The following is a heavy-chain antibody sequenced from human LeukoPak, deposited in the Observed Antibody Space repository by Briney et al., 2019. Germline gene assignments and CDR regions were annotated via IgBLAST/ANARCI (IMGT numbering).Heavy chain of an antibody. J-gene: IGHJ5*02. CDR3: AREGWDEYSSSSVTNWFDP. Sequence: SGTLCLTCAVYGGSFSGYYWSWVRQPPGKGLEWEGEINHSGRTNYHPSLKSRVTISVDTSKTQFSLKLSSVTAAATAVYYCAREGWDEYSSSSVTNWFDPWGQGTLVTVSS. CDR1: GGSFSGYY. V-gene: IGHV4-34*01. D-gene: IGHD6-6*01. CDR2: INHSGRT.